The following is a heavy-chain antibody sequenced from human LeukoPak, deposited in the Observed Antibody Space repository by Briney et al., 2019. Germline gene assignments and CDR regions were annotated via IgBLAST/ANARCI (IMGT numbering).Heavy chain of an antibody. D-gene: IGHD6-19*01. CDR3: ARDRAGEEQWLVNWFDP. Sequence: KPSETLSLTCTVSGGSISSYYWSWIRQPAGKGLEWIGCIYTSGSTNYNPSLKSRVTMSVDTSKNQSSLKLSSVTAADTAVYYCARDRAGEEQWLVNWFDPWGQGTLVTVSS. J-gene: IGHJ5*02. CDR1: GGSISSYY. V-gene: IGHV4-4*07. CDR2: IYTSGST.